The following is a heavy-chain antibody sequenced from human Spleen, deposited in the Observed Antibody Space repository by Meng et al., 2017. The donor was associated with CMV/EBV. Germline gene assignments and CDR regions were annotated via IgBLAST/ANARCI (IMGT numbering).Heavy chain of an antibody. Sequence: GESLKISCAASGFTFSRHTMSWVRQAPGKGLECVSVIYSDGSNKYYVDSVKGRFTISRDDSKNKVYFQMNSLSAADTAVYYCAKASPSYCGGNCPFDNWGQGTLITVSS. CDR3: AKASPSYCGGNCPFDN. D-gene: IGHD2-21*01. CDR2: IYSDGSNK. CDR1: GFTFSRHT. V-gene: IGHV3-23*03. J-gene: IGHJ4*02.